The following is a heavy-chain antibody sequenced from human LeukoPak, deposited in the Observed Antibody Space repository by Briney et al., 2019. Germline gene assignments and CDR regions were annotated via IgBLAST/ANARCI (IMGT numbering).Heavy chain of an antibody. CDR2: INPNDGDT. D-gene: IGHD2-2*01. V-gene: IGHV1-2*02. J-gene: IGHJ4*02. CDR3: ARANLLYCSSSTCLFDY. CDR1: GYTFTDYY. Sequence: ASVKVSCKASGYTFTDYYMHWVRQAPGQGFEWMGWINPNDGDTNYAQKFQGRVTMTRDTSISTAHMEVSRLRSDDTAVYYCARANLLYCSSSTCLFDYWGQGTLVTVSS.